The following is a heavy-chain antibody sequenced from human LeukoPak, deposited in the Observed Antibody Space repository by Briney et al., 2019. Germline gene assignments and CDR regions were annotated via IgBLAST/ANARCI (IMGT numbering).Heavy chain of an antibody. J-gene: IGHJ3*02. CDR2: ISAYNGNS. CDR3: ARGSGDDSSGFLVAFDI. Sequence: GASVTVSCKASGYTFTSYGISWVRQAPGQGLEWMGWISAYNGNSNYAQKLQGRVTMTTDTSTSTGYMELRSLRSDDTAVYYCARGSGDDSSGFLVAFDIWGQGTMVTVSS. D-gene: IGHD3-22*01. V-gene: IGHV1-18*01. CDR1: GYTFTSYG.